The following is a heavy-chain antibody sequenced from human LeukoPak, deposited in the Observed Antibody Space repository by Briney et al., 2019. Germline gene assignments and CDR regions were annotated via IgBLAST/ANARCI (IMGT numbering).Heavy chain of an antibody. V-gene: IGHV1-18*01. J-gene: IGHJ4*02. CDR2: ISAYNGNT. D-gene: IGHD6-19*01. CDR3: ARESDGQWLAVGGYDFDY. CDR1: GYTFTSYG. Sequence: ASVKVSCKASGYTFTSYGISWVRQAPGQGLEWMGWISAYNGNTNYAQKLQGGVTMTTDISTSTAYMELRSLRSDDTAVYYCARESDGQWLAVGGYDFDYWGQGTLVTVSS.